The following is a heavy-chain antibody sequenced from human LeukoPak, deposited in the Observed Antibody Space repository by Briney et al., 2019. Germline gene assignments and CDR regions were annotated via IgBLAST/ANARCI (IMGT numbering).Heavy chain of an antibody. Sequence: PGRSLRLSCASSGLNFDKYAMHWVRQAPGKGLEWVAVISYDGNNKNYPDSVKGRFTIYRDNSKKTVYLQMDRLRTEDAAVYYCARPTAYCGGDCHFFDYWGQGTLVTVSS. V-gene: IGHV3-30*04. CDR2: ISYDGNNK. CDR1: GLNFDKYA. CDR3: ARPTAYCGGDCHFFDY. J-gene: IGHJ4*02. D-gene: IGHD2-21*02.